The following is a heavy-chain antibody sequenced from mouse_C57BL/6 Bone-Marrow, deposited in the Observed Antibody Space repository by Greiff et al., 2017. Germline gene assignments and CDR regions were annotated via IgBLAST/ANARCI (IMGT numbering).Heavy chain of an antibody. Sequence: VQLQQSGPGLVQPSQSLSITCTVSGFSLTSYGVHWVRQSPGKGLEWLGVIWRGGSTDYNAAFMSRLSITKDNSKSQVFFKMNSLHADDTAIYYCAKNHEVTTPVLDVWGTGTTVTVSS. CDR1: GFSLTSYG. J-gene: IGHJ1*03. V-gene: IGHV2-5*01. CDR3: AKNHEVTTPVLDV. D-gene: IGHD2-3*01. CDR2: IWRGGST.